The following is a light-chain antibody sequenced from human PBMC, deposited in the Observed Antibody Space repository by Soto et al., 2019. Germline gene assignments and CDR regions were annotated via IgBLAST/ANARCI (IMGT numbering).Light chain of an antibody. V-gene: IGLV1-51*02. J-gene: IGLJ2*01. Sequence: QSVLTQPPSVSAAPGQKVTISCSGSSSNLGNNYVSWYQHLPGTAPKLLIYENNKRPSGIPDRFSGSKSGTSATLGITGLQTGDEAEYYCGTWQSSLSAWVFGGGTKLTVL. CDR3: GTWQSSLSAWV. CDR1: SSNLGNNY. CDR2: ENN.